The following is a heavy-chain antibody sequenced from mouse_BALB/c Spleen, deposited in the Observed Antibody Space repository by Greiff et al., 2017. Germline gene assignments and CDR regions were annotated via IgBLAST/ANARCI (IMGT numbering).Heavy chain of an antibody. CDR1: GYSITSDYA. J-gene: IGHJ3*01. V-gene: IGHV3-2*02. Sequence: DVQLQESGPGLVKPSQSLSLTCTVTGYSITSDYAWNWIRQFPGNKLEWMGYISYSGSTSYNPSLKSRISITRDTSKNQFFLQLNSVTTEDTATYYCARGHYGNPWFAYWGQGTLVTVSA. D-gene: IGHD2-1*01. CDR3: ARGHYGNPWFAY. CDR2: ISYSGST.